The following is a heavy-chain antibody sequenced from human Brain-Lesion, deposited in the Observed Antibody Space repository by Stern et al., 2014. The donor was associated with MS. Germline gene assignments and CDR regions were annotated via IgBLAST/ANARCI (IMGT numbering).Heavy chain of an antibody. V-gene: IGHV1-8*01. CDR1: GYTFSSYD. D-gene: IGHD2-2*01. J-gene: IGHJ4*02. CDR3: ARAVRNQLLSEY. CDR2: MNPYSGNT. Sequence: QVQLVQSGAEVKKPVASVKVSCKASGYTFSSYDITWVRQASGHGLEWMGWMNPYSGNTGYAQKFKGRVSMTSDPSISTVYMELTSLTSDDTAVYFCARAVRNQLLSEYWGQGTLVTVSS.